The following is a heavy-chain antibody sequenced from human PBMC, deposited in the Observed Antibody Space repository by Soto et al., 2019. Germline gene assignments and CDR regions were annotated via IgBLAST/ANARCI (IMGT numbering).Heavy chain of an antibody. J-gene: IGHJ4*02. Sequence: ASVKVSCKASGYTFTSYYMHWVRQAPGQGLEWMGIINPRGGSTSYAQKFQGRVTMTRDTSTSTVYMELSSLRSEDTAVYYCARDGVVVVAATSYFDYWGQGTLVTVSS. CDR2: INPRGGST. V-gene: IGHV1-46*01. CDR3: ARDGVVVVAATSYFDY. CDR1: GYTFTSYY. D-gene: IGHD2-15*01.